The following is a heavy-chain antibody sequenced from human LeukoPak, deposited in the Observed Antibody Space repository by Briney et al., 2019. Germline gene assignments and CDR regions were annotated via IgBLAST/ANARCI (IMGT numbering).Heavy chain of an antibody. CDR3: ARGVVRGVLYYFDY. Sequence: PSETLSLTCTVSGGSISSYYWSWIRQPPGKGLEWIGYIYYSGSTNYNPSPKSRVTISVDTSKNQFSLKLSSVTAADTAVYYCARGVVRGVLYYFDYWGQGTLVTVSS. D-gene: IGHD3-10*01. CDR1: GGSISSYY. V-gene: IGHV4-59*01. J-gene: IGHJ4*02. CDR2: IYYSGST.